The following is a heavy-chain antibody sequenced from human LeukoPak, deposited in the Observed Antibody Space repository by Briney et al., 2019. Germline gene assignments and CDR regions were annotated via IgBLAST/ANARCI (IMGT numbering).Heavy chain of an antibody. CDR3: ARASKLRYFDPYGMDV. J-gene: IGHJ6*02. CDR1: GGTFSSYA. Sequence: SVKVSCKASGGTFSSYAISWVRQAPGQGLEWMGMIIPILGIANYAQKFQGRVTITADKSTSTAYMELSSLRSEDTAVYYCARASKLRYFDPYGMDVWGQGTTVTVSS. D-gene: IGHD3-9*01. CDR2: IIPILGIA. V-gene: IGHV1-69*04.